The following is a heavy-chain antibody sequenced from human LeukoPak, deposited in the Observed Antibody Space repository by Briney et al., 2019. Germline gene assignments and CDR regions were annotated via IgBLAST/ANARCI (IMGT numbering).Heavy chain of an antibody. CDR1: GYTFTGYY. J-gene: IGHJ5*02. CDR2: INPNSGGT. D-gene: IGHD2-2*01. CDR3: ARTYCSSTSCANWFDL. Sequence: GASVKVSCKAFGYTFTGYYMHWVRQAPGQGLEWMGWINPNSGGTNYAQKFQGRVTMTRDTSISTAYMELSRLRSDDTAVYYCARTYCSSTSCANWFDLWGQGTLVTVSS. V-gene: IGHV1-2*02.